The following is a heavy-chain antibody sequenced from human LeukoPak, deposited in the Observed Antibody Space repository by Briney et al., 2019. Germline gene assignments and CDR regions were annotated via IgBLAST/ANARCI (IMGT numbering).Heavy chain of an antibody. V-gene: IGHV3-23*01. CDR3: AKESGYDFG. Sequence: GGSLRLSCAAPGFTFSSYAMTWVRQTPGKGLEWVSSISISGGNTYYADSLKGRFIISRDNSKNTLFLQMNSLRAEDTAVYYCAKESGYDFGGGQGTPVTVSS. J-gene: IGHJ4*02. D-gene: IGHD5-12*01. CDR2: ISISGGNT. CDR1: GFTFSSYA.